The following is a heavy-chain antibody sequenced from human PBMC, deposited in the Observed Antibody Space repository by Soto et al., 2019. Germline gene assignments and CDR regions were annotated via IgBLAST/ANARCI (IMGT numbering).Heavy chain of an antibody. D-gene: IGHD3-10*01. Sequence: PSETLSLTCTVSGVSVGNYYWSYIRQPPGEGLEWIGQIHYSGTINYNPSLKSRVTMSLDTSKNQFSLKVTYVTAADTAVYYCVRDWAGDPGHMDVWGQGTTVTVSS. CDR1: GVSVGNYY. CDR2: IHYSGTI. J-gene: IGHJ6*02. CDR3: VRDWAGDPGHMDV. V-gene: IGHV4-59*02.